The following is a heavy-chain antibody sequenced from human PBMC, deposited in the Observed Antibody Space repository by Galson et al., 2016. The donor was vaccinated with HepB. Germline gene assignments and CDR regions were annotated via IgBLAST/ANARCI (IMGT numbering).Heavy chain of an antibody. CDR1: GFTFSAYA. D-gene: IGHD4-23*01. CDR3: VADHGGLDCFDF. CDR2: ISDSGANT. Sequence: SLRLSCAASGFTFSAYAMAWARQAPGQGLEWVAGISDSGANTYYAGAVRGRFSISRDDSKSTLYLQMTNLRVEDTALYYCVADHGGLDCFDFWGRGTMVTVSS. V-gene: IGHV3-23*01. J-gene: IGHJ3*01.